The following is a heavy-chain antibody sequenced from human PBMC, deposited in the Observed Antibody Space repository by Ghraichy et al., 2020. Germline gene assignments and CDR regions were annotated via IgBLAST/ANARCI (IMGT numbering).Heavy chain of an antibody. D-gene: IGHD1-14*01. CDR2: LSSGGGVT. J-gene: IGHJ3*01. CDR1: EFSFSSYA. CDR3: AKDKRGGSPGSDAFDL. Sequence: GGSLRLSCAASEFSFSSYAMTWVRQAPGKGPEWVSSLSSGGGVTYYADSVKGRFTISRDNSKKTLYLQMNSLTVEDTAMYYCAKDKRGGSPGSDAFDLWGQGTMVIVSS. V-gene: IGHV3-23*01.